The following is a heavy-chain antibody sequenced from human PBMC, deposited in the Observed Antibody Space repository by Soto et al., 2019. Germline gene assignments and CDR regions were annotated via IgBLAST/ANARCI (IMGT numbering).Heavy chain of an antibody. Sequence: QITLKEAGPTLVKPTETLTLTCTFSGFSFTTTRMGVGWTRQPPGKALEWLAIIYRDGESRDNPLLRRRLTLTADTSKNQVVLTMTNMDPKDTATYYCAHRDSTGTTTYFDSWGQGIPVTVAS. J-gene: IGHJ4*02. V-gene: IGHV2-5*02. D-gene: IGHD1-1*01. CDR3: AHRDSTGTTTYFDS. CDR2: IYRDGES. CDR1: GFSFTTTRMG.